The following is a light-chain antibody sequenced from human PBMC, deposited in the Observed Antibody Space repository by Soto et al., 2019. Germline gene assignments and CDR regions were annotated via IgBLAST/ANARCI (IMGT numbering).Light chain of an antibody. V-gene: IGKV3-20*01. Sequence: EIVLTQSPGTLSLSPGERATLSCRASQSVNSNYLAWYQQQPGQAPRLLIYGASSRATGFPDRFSGSGSGTDFTLTISRLEPEEFAVYYCQQYGASPLTFGGGTKVEIK. CDR3: QQYGASPLT. J-gene: IGKJ4*01. CDR1: QSVNSNY. CDR2: GAS.